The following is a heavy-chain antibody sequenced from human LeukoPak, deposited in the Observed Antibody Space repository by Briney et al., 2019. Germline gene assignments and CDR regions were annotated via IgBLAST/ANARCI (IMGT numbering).Heavy chain of an antibody. D-gene: IGHD4-17*01. CDR2: INSDGRHT. J-gene: IGHJ4*02. CDR3: KRGRSRYGDYVGYH. CDR1: GFTFSDYW. V-gene: IGHV3-74*01. Sequence: GGSLRLSCAASGFTFSDYWMHCVPEAPGKGRVCVSRINSDGRHTDYADSVKGRFSLSRDNAKNTLYLQVNSLRDREQRVYYLKRGRSRYGDYVGYHWGKGKLVTVSS.